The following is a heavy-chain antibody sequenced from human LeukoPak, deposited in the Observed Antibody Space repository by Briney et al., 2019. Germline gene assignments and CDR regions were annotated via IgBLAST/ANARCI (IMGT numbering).Heavy chain of an antibody. J-gene: IGHJ4*02. CDR2: FDPEDGET. CDR3: ATCYDILTGYYRGIDY. V-gene: IGHV1-24*01. D-gene: IGHD3-9*01. CDR1: GYTLTELS. Sequence: GASVKVSCKVSGYTLTELSMHWVRQAPGKGLEWMGGFDPEDGETIYAQKFQGRVTMTEDTSTDTAYMELSSLRSEDTAVYYCATCYDILTGYYRGIDYWGQGTLVTVSS.